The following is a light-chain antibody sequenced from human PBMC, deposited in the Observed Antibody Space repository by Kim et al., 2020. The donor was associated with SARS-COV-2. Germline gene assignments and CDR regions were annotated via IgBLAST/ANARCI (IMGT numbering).Light chain of an antibody. CDR3: SSYGGSNSYV. Sequence: QSALTQPASASGSPGQSVTISCTGTSSDVGGYNYVSWYQQYPGKAPKLMIYEVSKRPSGVPYRFSGSKSGNTASLTVSGLQAEDEADYYCSSYGGSNSYVFGTGTKVTVL. J-gene: IGLJ1*01. V-gene: IGLV2-8*01. CDR2: EVS. CDR1: SSDVGGYNY.